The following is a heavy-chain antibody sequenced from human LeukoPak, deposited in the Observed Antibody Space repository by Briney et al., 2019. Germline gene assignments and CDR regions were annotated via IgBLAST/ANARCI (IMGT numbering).Heavy chain of an antibody. V-gene: IGHV1-46*01. J-gene: IGHJ6*02. CDR2: VNPSGSS. Sequence: ASVKVSCKASGYTVTSYYMHWVRQAPGQELEWMAIVNPSGSSSYAQKFQGRATLTRATSTNTVYMELSGLRSEDTAVYYCASVYKYGMDVWGQGTAVVVSS. CDR3: ASVYKYGMDV. CDR1: GYTVTSYY.